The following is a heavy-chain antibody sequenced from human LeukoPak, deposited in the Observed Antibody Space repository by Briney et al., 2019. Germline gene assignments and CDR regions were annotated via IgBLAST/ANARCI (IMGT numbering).Heavy chain of an antibody. D-gene: IGHD2-15*01. J-gene: IGHJ4*02. CDR3: TTLPYCSGGSCYPEGDY. V-gene: IGHV3-15*01. Sequence: GGSLRLSCVASGFTFSNAWMSWVRQAPGEGLEWVCRIKSKTDGGTTDYAAPVKGRFTISRDDSKNTLYLQMNSLKTEDTAVYYCTTLPYCSGGSCYPEGDYWGQGTLVTVSS. CDR1: GFTFSNAW. CDR2: IKSKTDGGTT.